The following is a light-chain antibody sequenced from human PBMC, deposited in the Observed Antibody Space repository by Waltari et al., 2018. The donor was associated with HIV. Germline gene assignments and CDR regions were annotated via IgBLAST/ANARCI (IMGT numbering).Light chain of an antibody. CDR3: LQSDKWPRT. CDR2: GAS. V-gene: IGKV3-15*01. Sequence: VLLTQSQATLSVSQGERVTLSCRASQSVSSSLAWYQLKPGKAPRLLIYGASTRASGVPARFTATGSGTQFTLTVSNLQSDDFALYFCLQSDKWPRTFGQGTKLEIK. CDR1: QSVSSS. J-gene: IGKJ1*01.